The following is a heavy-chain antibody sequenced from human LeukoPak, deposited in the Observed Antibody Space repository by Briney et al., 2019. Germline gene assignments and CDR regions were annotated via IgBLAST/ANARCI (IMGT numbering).Heavy chain of an antibody. Sequence: SETLSLTCTVSGGSISSSSYCWGWIRQPPGKVLEWIGSIYYSGSTHYNPSLKSRVTISVDTSKNQFSLKLSSVTAADTAVYYCARQLNPHNLPSLRVYYMDVWGKGTTVTMSS. CDR1: GGSISSSSYC. CDR2: IYYSGST. J-gene: IGHJ6*03. V-gene: IGHV4-39*01. D-gene: IGHD1-14*01. CDR3: ARQLNPHNLPSLRVYYMDV.